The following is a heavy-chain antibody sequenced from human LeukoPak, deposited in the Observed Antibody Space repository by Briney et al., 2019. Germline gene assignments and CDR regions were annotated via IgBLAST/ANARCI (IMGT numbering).Heavy chain of an antibody. J-gene: IGHJ4*02. CDR2: IYHSGST. V-gene: IGHV4-39*07. CDR1: GGSISSGSYY. Sequence: SETLSLTCTVSGGSISSGSYYWGWIRQPPGKGLEWIGSIYHSGSTYYNPSLKSRVTIAVETSKNQFSLKLSSVTAADTAVYYCARFLRWSNFDYWGQGTLVTVSS. CDR3: ARFLRWSNFDY. D-gene: IGHD4-23*01.